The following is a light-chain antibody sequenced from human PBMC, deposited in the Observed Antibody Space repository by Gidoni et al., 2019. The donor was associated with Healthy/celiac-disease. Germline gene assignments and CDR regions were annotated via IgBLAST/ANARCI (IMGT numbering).Light chain of an antibody. J-gene: IGKJ4*01. V-gene: IGKV3-20*01. CDR2: DAS. CDR1: QTVSANF. Sequence: IVLTQFPGTLSVSPGEGATLFCRATQTVSANFLAWYQQKPGQPPTLLIYDASRRATGVPDRFSGSGSGTDFSLTINRLQTEDSALYYCQQYGAPPLTFGGGTRVEI. CDR3: QQYGAPPLT.